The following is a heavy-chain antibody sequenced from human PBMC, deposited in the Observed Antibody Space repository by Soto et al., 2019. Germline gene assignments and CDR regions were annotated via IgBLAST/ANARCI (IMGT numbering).Heavy chain of an antibody. CDR2: IIPIFGTA. CDR1: GGTFSSYA. J-gene: IGHJ6*02. D-gene: IGHD3-22*01. Sequence: QVQLVQSGAEVKKPGSSVKVSCKDSGGTFSSYAISWVRQAPGQGLEWMGGIIPIFGTANYAQKFQGRVTITADESTSTAYMELSSLRSEDTAVYYCARAGVEVNYDSSGYTSMDVWGQGTTVTVSS. V-gene: IGHV1-69*12. CDR3: ARAGVEVNYDSSGYTSMDV.